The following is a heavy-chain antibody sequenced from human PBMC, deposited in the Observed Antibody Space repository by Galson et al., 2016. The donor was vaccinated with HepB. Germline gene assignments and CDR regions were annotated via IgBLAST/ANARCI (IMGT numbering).Heavy chain of an antibody. D-gene: IGHD3-9*01. V-gene: IGHV3-74*01. CDR1: GLTFSSYW. Sequence: SLRLSCAASGLTFSSYWTQWVRQAPGKGLVWVSRIHSDGSTTSYADSVKGRFTISRDNAKNTLYLQMNSLRDEDTAVYYCTRYYDILTGYYASDYWGQGTLVTVSS. J-gene: IGHJ4*02. CDR2: IHSDGSTT. CDR3: TRYYDILTGYYASDY.